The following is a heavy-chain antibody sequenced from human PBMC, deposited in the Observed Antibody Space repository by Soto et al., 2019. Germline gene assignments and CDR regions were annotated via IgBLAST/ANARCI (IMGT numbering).Heavy chain of an antibody. Sequence: ASVKVSCTASGYTFTSYGISWVRQAPGQGLEWMGWISAYNGNTNYAQKFQGRVTITADESTSTAYMELSSLRSEDTAVSNCARDSRYCSGGSCYFLPGIDYWGPGTLVTVSS. CDR3: ARDSRYCSGGSCYFLPGIDY. J-gene: IGHJ4*02. CDR2: ISAYNGNT. CDR1: GYTFTSYG. D-gene: IGHD2-15*01. V-gene: IGHV1-18*01.